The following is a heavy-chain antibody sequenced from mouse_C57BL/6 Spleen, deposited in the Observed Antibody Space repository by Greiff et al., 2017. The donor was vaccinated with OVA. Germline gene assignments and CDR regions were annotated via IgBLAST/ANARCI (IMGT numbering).Heavy chain of an antibody. V-gene: IGHV1-72*01. CDR2: IDPNSGGT. D-gene: IGHD2-3*01. J-gene: IGHJ3*01. CDR1: GYTFTSYW. CDR3: AYDGYYGGFAY. Sequence: QVQLQQPGAELVKPGASVKLSCKASGYTFTSYWMHWVKQRPGRGLEWIGRIDPNSGGTKYNEKFKSKATLTVDKPSSTAYMQLSSLTSEDSAVYYCAYDGYYGGFAYWGQGTLVTVSA.